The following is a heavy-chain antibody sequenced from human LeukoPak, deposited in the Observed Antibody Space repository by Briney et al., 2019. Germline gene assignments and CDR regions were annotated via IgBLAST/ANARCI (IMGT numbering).Heavy chain of an antibody. CDR1: GFTFSSYA. Sequence: PGGSLRLSCAASGFTFSSYATHWVRQAPGKGLEWVAVISYDGSNKYYADSVKGRFTISRDNSKNTLYLQMNSLRAEDTAVYYCARDSAVVAILYYFDYWGQGTLVTVSS. CDR3: ARDSAVVAILYYFDY. J-gene: IGHJ4*02. D-gene: IGHD2-15*01. V-gene: IGHV3-30*04. CDR2: ISYDGSNK.